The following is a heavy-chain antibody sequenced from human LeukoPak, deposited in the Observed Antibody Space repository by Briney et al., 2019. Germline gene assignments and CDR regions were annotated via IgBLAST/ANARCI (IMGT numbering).Heavy chain of an antibody. J-gene: IGHJ5*02. Sequence: GASVKVSCKASGGTFSRYAISWVRQAPGQGLEWMGRIIPIFGTANYAQKFQGRVTITADESTSTAYMELSSLRSEDTAVYYCARLSGGSYALENWFDPWGQGTLVTVSS. CDR1: GGTFSRYA. D-gene: IGHD1-26*01. V-gene: IGHV1-69*13. CDR2: IIPIFGTA. CDR3: ARLSGGSYALENWFDP.